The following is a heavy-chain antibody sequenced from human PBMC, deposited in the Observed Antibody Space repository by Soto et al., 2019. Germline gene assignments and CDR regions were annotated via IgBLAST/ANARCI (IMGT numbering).Heavy chain of an antibody. CDR1: GFTFSSYA. CDR2: ISGSGGST. CDR3: ARVPAIFGVVTTIDYYYYGMDV. Sequence: PGGSLRLSCAASGFTFSSYAMSWVRQAPGKGLEWVSAISGSGGSTYYADSVKGRFTISRDNSKNTLYLQMNSLRSEDTAVYYCARVPAIFGVVTTIDYYYYGMDVWGQGTTVTVSS. D-gene: IGHD3-3*01. J-gene: IGHJ6*02. V-gene: IGHV3-23*01.